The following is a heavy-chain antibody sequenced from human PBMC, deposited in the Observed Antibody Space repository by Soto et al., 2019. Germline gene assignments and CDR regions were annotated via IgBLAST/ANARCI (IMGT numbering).Heavy chain of an antibody. D-gene: IGHD2-15*01. Sequence: GGSLRLSCEASGFTFGGYAMHWVRQIPGKGLEWVSTITWSSGTIDYADSVKGRFTISRDNAKSSLYLQMHSLRTDDTALYYCAKDREFRDLLTREFDSWGQGTLVTVSS. CDR3: AKDREFRDLLTREFDS. V-gene: IGHV3-9*01. CDR1: GFTFGGYA. J-gene: IGHJ4*02. CDR2: ITWSSGTI.